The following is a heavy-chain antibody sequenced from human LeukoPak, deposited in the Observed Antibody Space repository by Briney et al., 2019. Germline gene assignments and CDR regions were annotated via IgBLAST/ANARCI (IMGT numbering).Heavy chain of an antibody. CDR2: IYYSGST. CDR3: ARGRRGYCSGGSCYPFDY. J-gene: IGHJ4*02. V-gene: IGHV4-59*01. CDR1: GGSISSYY. Sequence: SETLPLTCTVSGGSISSYYWSWIRQPPGKGLEWIGYIYYSGSTNYNPSLKSRVTISVDTSKNQFSLKLSSVTAADTAVYYCARGRRGYCSGGSCYPFDYWGQGTLVTVSS. D-gene: IGHD2-15*01.